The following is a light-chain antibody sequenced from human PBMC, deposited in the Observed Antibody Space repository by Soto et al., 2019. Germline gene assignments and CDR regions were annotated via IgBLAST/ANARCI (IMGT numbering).Light chain of an antibody. V-gene: IGKV3-11*01. CDR1: QSVGTY. Sequence: EIVLTQSPGTLSLSPGERATLSCRASQSVGTYFAWYHQKTCQPPRLLLNYSSTRATGIPARFSGSGAGTDFTLTISSLEPEDFAVYYCQQRSDWPSTFGGGTKVEIK. CDR3: QQRSDWPST. J-gene: IGKJ4*01. CDR2: YSS.